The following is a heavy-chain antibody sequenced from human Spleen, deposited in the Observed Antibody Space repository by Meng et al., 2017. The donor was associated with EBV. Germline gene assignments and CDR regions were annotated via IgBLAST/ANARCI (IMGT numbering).Heavy chain of an antibody. J-gene: IGHJ4*02. CDR3: ATLLHWGPGY. V-gene: IGHV1-3*04. Sequence: VQLVQSGAEVKXXGAPVKVXCKASGYTLTDFTRYPIHWVRQAPGQGLEWMGRINTDNGDTEYSQKFQGRVVITRDTSASTAYMELSSLRSEDTAVYYCATLLHWGPGYWGQGTLVTVSS. CDR2: INTDNGDT. CDR1: GYTLTDFTRYP. D-gene: IGHD7-27*01.